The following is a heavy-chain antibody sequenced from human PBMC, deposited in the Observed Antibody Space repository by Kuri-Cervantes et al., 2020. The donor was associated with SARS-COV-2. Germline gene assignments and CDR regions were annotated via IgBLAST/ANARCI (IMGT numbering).Heavy chain of an antibody. V-gene: IGHV4-39*07. Sequence: ESLKISCSVSGGSISSSGHYWGWVRQPPGKGLEWIGEINHSGSTNYNPSLKSRVTISVDTSKNQFSLKLSSVTAADTAVYYCARHRWFDPWGQGTQVTVSS. J-gene: IGHJ5*02. CDR2: INHSGST. CDR1: GGSISSSGHY. D-gene: IGHD1-14*01. CDR3: ARHRWFDP.